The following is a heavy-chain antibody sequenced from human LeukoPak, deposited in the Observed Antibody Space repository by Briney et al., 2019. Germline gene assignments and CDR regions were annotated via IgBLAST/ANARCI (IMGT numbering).Heavy chain of an antibody. CDR3: AKGSYYDSSGSFFDY. V-gene: IGHV3-23*01. D-gene: IGHD3-22*01. Sequence: GGSLRLSRAASGFTFSSYAMSWVRQAPGKGLEWVSGISGSGDNTYYADSVKGRFTISRDNSKNTLYVQVNSLGTEDTAAYYCAKGSYYDSSGSFFDYWGQGTLVTVSS. CDR2: ISGSGDNT. J-gene: IGHJ4*02. CDR1: GFTFSSYA.